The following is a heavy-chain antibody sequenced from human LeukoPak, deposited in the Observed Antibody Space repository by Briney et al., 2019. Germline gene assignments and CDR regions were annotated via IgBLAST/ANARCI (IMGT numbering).Heavy chain of an antibody. CDR1: GFTFSSYA. V-gene: IGHV3-30*04. CDR3: ARLGDFWSGYPIENYYMDV. Sequence: GGSLRLSCAASGFTFSSYAMHWVRQAPGKGLEWVAVISYDGSNKYYADSVKGRFTISGDNSKNTLYLQMNSLRAEDTAVYYCARLGDFWSGYPIENYYMDVWGKGTTVTVSS. D-gene: IGHD3-3*01. CDR2: ISYDGSNK. J-gene: IGHJ6*03.